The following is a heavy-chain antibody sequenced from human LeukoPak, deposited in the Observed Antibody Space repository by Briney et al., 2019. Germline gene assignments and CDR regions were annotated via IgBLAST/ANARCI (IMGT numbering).Heavy chain of an antibody. D-gene: IGHD3-10*01. J-gene: IGHJ4*02. V-gene: IGHV3-21*01. CDR1: GFTFSSYS. Sequence: GGSLRLSCAASGFTFSSYSMNWVRQAPGKGLEWVSSISSSSSYICYADSVKGRFTISRDNAKNSLYLQMNSLRAEDTAVYYCASLGPYGSGSYSFDYWGQGTLVTVSS. CDR2: ISSSSSYI. CDR3: ASLGPYGSGSYSFDY.